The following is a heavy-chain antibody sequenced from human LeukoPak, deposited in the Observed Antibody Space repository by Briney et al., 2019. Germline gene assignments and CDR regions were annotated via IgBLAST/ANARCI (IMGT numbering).Heavy chain of an antibody. CDR2: ISYSGST. J-gene: IGHJ4*02. CDR1: GDSINSYY. D-gene: IGHD3-10*01. V-gene: IGHV4-59*01. CDR3: ARGFMVRGVIGFDY. Sequence: SETLSLTCTVSGDSINSYYWSWIRQPPGKRLEWIGYISYSGSTNYNPSLKSRVTISVDTSKNQFSLKLSSVTAADTAVYYCARGFMVRGVIGFDYWGQGTLVTVSS.